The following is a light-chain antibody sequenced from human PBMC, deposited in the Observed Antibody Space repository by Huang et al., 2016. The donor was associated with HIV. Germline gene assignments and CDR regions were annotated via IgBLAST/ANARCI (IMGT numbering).Light chain of an antibody. J-gene: IGKJ3*01. Sequence: EIVLTQSPDTLSLSPGERGALSCRASHNVSNDYLAWYQHKSGQAPRLLIYGSSGRATGTPARCSGSGSGTDFSLTIDTVEPEDFALYYCQQYSSSPWTFGPGSKLEIK. CDR1: HNVSNDY. CDR3: QQYSSSPWT. CDR2: GSS. V-gene: IGKV3-20*01.